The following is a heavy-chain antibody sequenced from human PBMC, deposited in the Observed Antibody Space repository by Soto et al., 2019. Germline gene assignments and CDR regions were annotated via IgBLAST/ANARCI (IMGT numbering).Heavy chain of an antibody. CDR1: GYSFSSYW. V-gene: IGHV5-51*01. Sequence: GESLKISCKGSGYSFSSYWIGWVRQMPWKGLEWMGIIYPGDSDTRYSPSFQGQFTISADKSISTAYLQWSSLKASDTAMYYCARRGVGGYCSGGSCPSGNYYMDVWCKGTSLTVSS. CDR3: ARRGVGGYCSGGSCPSGNYYMDV. D-gene: IGHD2-15*01. CDR2: IYPGDSDT. J-gene: IGHJ6*03.